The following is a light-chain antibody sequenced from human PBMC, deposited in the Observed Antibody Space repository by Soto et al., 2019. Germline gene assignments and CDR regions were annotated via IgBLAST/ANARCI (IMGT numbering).Light chain of an antibody. J-gene: IGKJ1*01. CDR2: GAS. V-gene: IGKV3-20*01. CDR1: QSFSSTY. CDR3: QQYGNSPRWT. Sequence: IVLTQSPGTLSLSRGEGATLTCGASQSFSSTYLIWYQKKPGQAPRLLLYGASSRATGGPDRFSGGGSGTDVTLTISRLENEDDAAYYCQQYGNSPRWTFGRGTKVDIK.